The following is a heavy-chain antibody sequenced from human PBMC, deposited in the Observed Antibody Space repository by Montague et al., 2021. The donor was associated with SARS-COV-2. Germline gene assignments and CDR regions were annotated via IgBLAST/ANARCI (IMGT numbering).Heavy chain of an antibody. CDR2: ISSSGSTI. V-gene: IGHV3-48*03. CDR3: ASTPGSGWYYQLYYFDY. J-gene: IGHJ4*02. Sequence: SLRLSCAASGFTFSSYEMNWVRQAPGKGLEWVSYISSSGSTIYYADSVKGRFTISRDNAKNSLYLQMNSLRAEDTAVYYCASTPGSGWYYQLYYFDYWGQGTLVTVSS. CDR1: GFTFSSYE. D-gene: IGHD6-19*01.